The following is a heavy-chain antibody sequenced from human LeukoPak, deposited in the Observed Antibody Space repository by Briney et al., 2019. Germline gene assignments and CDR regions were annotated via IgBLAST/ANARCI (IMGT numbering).Heavy chain of an antibody. CDR1: GLTFSSYG. Sequence: GRSLRLSCAASGLTFSSYGMHWVRQAPGKGLEWVAVISYDGSDKYYADSVKGRFTISRDNSKNTLYLQMNSLRAEDTAVYYCAKAAQSLPYYYDSSGYYSNAFDIWGQGTMVTVSS. V-gene: IGHV3-30*18. J-gene: IGHJ3*02. CDR2: ISYDGSDK. D-gene: IGHD3-22*01. CDR3: AKAAQSLPYYYDSSGYYSNAFDI.